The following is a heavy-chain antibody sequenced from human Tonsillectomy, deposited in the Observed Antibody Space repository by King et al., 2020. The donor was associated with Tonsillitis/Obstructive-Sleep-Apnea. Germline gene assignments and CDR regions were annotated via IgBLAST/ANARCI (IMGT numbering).Heavy chain of an antibody. V-gene: IGHV5-51*01. D-gene: IGHD5-12*01. Sequence: QLVQSGPEVKKPGESLKISCKGPGYSFTNYWIGWVRQMPGKGLEWMGIVYPGDSDTRYSPSFQGQVTISADKSISTAFLQWSSLKASDTAIYYCARHNEGSSGYDFLDYWGQGTLVTVSS. J-gene: IGHJ4*02. CDR3: ARHNEGSSGYDFLDY. CDR1: GYSFTNYW. CDR2: VYPGDSDT.